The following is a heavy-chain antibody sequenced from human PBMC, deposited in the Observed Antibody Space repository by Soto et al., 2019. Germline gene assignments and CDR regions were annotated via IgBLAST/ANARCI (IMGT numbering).Heavy chain of an antibody. Sequence: QVQLVQSGAEVKKPGASVRVSCKASGYTFTSSDVYWVRQATGQGLELMGWMNPNTGNTGYAQKFQGRVTMTRNTSISTAYMGLSSLRSEDTAVYYCARGSNHCSGGSCYSDWFDPWGQGTPVTVS. J-gene: IGHJ5*02. CDR1: GYTFTSSD. D-gene: IGHD2-15*01. CDR2: MNPNTGNT. V-gene: IGHV1-8*01. CDR3: ARGSNHCSGGSCYSDWFDP.